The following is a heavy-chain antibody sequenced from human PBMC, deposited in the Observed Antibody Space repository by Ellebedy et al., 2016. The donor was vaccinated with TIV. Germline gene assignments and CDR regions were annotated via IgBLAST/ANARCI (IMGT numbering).Heavy chain of an antibody. CDR1: GFTFSSYW. V-gene: IGHV3-7*01. D-gene: IGHD1-20*01. Sequence: GESLKISCAASGFTFSSYWMSWVRQAPGKGLERVANIKQDGSEKYYVDSVKGRFTISRDNARNSLFLQMTSLRAEDTAVYYCARDNWNGLASDYWGQGTLVTVSS. CDR3: ARDNWNGLASDY. CDR2: IKQDGSEK. J-gene: IGHJ4*02.